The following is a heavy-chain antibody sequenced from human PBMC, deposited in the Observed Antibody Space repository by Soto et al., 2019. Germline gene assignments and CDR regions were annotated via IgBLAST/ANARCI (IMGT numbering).Heavy chain of an antibody. CDR1: GFTVTNKY. D-gene: IGHD4-17*01. CDR2: IYSGGST. CDR3: ARVDYRDYGWYFDL. Sequence: EVQLVESGGGLIQPGGSLRLSCAASGFTVTNKYMTWVRQAPGKGLEWVSVIYSGGSTSYADSVKGRFTISRDNSKNILYLQMNSLRAEDTAVYYCARVDYRDYGWYFDLWGRGTLVTVSS. V-gene: IGHV3-53*01. J-gene: IGHJ2*01.